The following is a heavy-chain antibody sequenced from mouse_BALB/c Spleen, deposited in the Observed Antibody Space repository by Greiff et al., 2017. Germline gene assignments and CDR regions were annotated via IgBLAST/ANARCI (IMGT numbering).Heavy chain of an antibody. V-gene: IGHV5-4*02. CDR3: ARIDYGSRRSGSYAMDY. Sequence: EVKLVESGGGLVKPGGSLKLSCAASGFTFSDYYMYWVRQTPEKRLEWVATISDGGSYTYYPDSVKGRFTISRDNAKNNLYLQMSSLKSEDTAMYYCARIDYGSRRSGSYAMDYWGQGTSVTVSS. CDR2: ISDGGSYT. D-gene: IGHD1-1*01. J-gene: IGHJ4*01. CDR1: GFTFSDYY.